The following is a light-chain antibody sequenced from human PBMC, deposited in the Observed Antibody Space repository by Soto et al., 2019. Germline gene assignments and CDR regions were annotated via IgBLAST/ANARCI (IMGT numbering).Light chain of an antibody. CDR2: EVS. V-gene: IGLV2-14*01. CDR3: SSYTSTNTWV. J-gene: IGLJ7*01. Sequence: QSALTQPASVSGSPGQSITISCTGTSSNVGGYNYVSWYQQHPGKAPKFLIYEVSNRPSGVSNRFAGSKSGNTASLTISGLQAEDEDDYYCSSYTSTNTWVFGGGTQLTVL. CDR1: SSNVGGYNY.